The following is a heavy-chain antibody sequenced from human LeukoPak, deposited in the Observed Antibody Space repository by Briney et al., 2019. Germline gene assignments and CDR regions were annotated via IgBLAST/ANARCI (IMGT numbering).Heavy chain of an antibody. V-gene: IGHV1-2*02. CDR1: GYTFTGYY. CDR3: ARDRGVYSSGWKWGNFDY. Sequence: ASVKVSCKASGYTFTGYYMHWVRQAPGQGLEWMGWINPNSGGTSYAQKFQGRVTMTRDMSTSTVYMELNSLSSEDTAVYYCARDRGVYSSGWKWGNFDYWGQGTLVTVSS. J-gene: IGHJ4*02. D-gene: IGHD6-19*01. CDR2: INPNSGGT.